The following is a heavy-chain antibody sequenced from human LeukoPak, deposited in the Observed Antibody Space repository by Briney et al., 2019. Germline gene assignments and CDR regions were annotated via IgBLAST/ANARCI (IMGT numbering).Heavy chain of an antibody. V-gene: IGHV1-8*01. CDR2: MNPNRGDT. J-gene: IGHJ4*02. CDR3: ARGLGSYDSSELTWPMISF. CDR1: GYTFTNYE. Sequence: ASVKVSCKASGYTFTNYEINWVRRATGHGLEWMGWMNPNRGDTAYAQKFQGRITMTRSTSITTAYMELSGLRSEDTAVYYCARGLGSYDSSELTWPMISFWGQGTQVTVSS. D-gene: IGHD3-22*01.